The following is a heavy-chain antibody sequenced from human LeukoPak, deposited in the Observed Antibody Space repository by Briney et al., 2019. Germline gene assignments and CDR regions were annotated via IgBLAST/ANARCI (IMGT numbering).Heavy chain of an antibody. J-gene: IGHJ6*03. D-gene: IGHD1-7*01. Sequence: PSETLSLTCTVSGASISGTAYYWGWVRQPPRKGLEWIGSIYYSGSTYYNPSLKSRVTISVDTSKNQFSLKLSSVTAADTAVYYCARVQLRYHMDVWGKGTTVTVSS. V-gene: IGHV4-39*07. CDR1: GASISGTAYY. CDR3: ARVQLRYHMDV. CDR2: IYYSGST.